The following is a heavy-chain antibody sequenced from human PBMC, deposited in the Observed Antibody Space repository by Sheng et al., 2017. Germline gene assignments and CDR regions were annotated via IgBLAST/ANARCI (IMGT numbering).Heavy chain of an antibody. CDR2: IIPILGIA. V-gene: IGHV1-69*04. J-gene: IGHJ4*02. Sequence: VQLVQSGAEVKKPGSSVKVSCKASGGTFSSYAISWVRQAPGQGLEWMGGIIPILGIANYAQKFQGRVTITADKSTSTAYMELSSLRSEDTAVYYCARRVYCGGDCYSHFDYWGQGTLVTVSS. CDR1: GGTFSSYA. CDR3: ARRVYCGGDCYSHFDY. D-gene: IGHD2-21*01.